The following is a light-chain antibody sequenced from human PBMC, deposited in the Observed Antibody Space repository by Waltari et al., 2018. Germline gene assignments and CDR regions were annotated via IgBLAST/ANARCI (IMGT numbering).Light chain of an antibody. CDR2: TAS. CDR1: QVISNY. CDR3: QKYDSAPCA. J-gene: IGKJ3*01. V-gene: IGKV1-27*01. Sequence: DIQMTQSPSSLSASVGDRVTITCRASQVISNYLAWYQQKPGTVPKLLISTASNLQSGVPSRFSGSGSATDFTRTIRSLQPEDVATYYCQKYDSAPCAFGPGTRVDIK.